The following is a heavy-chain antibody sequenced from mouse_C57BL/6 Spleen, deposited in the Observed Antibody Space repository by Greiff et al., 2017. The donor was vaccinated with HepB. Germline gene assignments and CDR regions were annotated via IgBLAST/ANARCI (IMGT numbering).Heavy chain of an antibody. CDR2: IYPGDGDT. V-gene: IGHV1-82*01. CDR3: ARSALFAY. Sequence: VQLQQSGPELVKPGASVKISCKASGYAFSSSWMNWVKQRPGKGLEWIGRIYPGDGDTNYNGKFKGKATLTADKSSSTAYMQLSSLTSEDSAVYFCARSALFAYWGQGTLVTVSA. CDR1: GYAFSSSW. J-gene: IGHJ3*01.